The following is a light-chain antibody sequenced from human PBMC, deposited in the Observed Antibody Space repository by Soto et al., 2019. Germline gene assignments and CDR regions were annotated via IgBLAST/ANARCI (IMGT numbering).Light chain of an antibody. Sequence: QSVLTQPASVSGSPGQLITISCTGTSSDIGGYDYVSWYQQHPGKAPRLLIYDVSNRPSGISNRFSGSKSGNTASLTISGLQAEDEADYYCCSYMTSSSLNFVFGSGTKVTVL. CDR3: CSYMTSSSLNFV. J-gene: IGLJ1*01. V-gene: IGLV2-14*01. CDR1: SSDIGGYDY. CDR2: DVS.